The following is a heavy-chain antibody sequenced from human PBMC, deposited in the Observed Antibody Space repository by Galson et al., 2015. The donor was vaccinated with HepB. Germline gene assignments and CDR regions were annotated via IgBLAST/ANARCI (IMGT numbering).Heavy chain of an antibody. CDR3: TTVVVTDWQLWSLYYFDY. CDR1: GFTFSNAW. Sequence: SLRLSCAASGFTFSNAWMNWVRQAPGKGLEWVGRIKSKTDGGTTDYAAPVKGRFTISRDDSKNTLYLQMNSLKTEDTAVYYCTTVVVTDWQLWSLYYFDYWGQGTLVTVSS. CDR2: IKSKTDGGTT. V-gene: IGHV3-15*07. J-gene: IGHJ4*02. D-gene: IGHD5-18*01.